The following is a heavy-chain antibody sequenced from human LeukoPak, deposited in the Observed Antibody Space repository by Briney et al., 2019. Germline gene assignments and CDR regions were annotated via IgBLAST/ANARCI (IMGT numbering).Heavy chain of an antibody. CDR3: ARGPRDIVVVDAHYFDY. Sequence: SGGSLRLSCAASGFTFSSYAINWVRQAPGKGLEWVGVISSDANNKYYADSVKGRFTISRDNSKNTLYLQMNSLRAGDTAVYYCARGPRDIVVVDAHYFDYWGQGTLVTVSS. J-gene: IGHJ4*02. V-gene: IGHV3-30*04. D-gene: IGHD2-15*01. CDR1: GFTFSSYA. CDR2: ISSDANNK.